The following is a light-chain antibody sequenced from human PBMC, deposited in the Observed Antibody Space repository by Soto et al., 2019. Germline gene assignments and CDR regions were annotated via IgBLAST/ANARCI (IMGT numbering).Light chain of an antibody. J-gene: IGKJ1*01. CDR2: GAS. Sequence: EIVLTQSPGTLSLSPGERSTLSCRASQSVSSNLAWYQQKPVQAPRLLIYGASTRATGIPARFSGSGSGTEFTLTISSLQSEDFAVYYCQQYNNWPGTFGQGTKVDNK. V-gene: IGKV3-15*01. CDR3: QQYNNWPGT. CDR1: QSVSSN.